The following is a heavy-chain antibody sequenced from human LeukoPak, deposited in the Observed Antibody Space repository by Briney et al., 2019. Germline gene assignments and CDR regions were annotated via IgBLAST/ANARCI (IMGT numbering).Heavy chain of an antibody. Sequence: GGSLRLSCSASGFTFSSYAMHWVRQAPGKGLEYVSAISSNGGSTYYADSVKGRFTISRDNSKNTLYLQMNSLRAEDTAVYYCARDLGSSGSSYFDYWGQGTLVTVSS. CDR3: ARDLGSSGSSYFDY. CDR1: GFTFSSYA. V-gene: IGHV3-64*04. D-gene: IGHD6-19*01. J-gene: IGHJ4*02. CDR2: ISSNGGST.